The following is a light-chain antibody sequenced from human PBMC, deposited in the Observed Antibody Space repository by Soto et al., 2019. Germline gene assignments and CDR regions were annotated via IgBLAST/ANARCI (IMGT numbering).Light chain of an antibody. CDR1: QSVSSNY. V-gene: IGKV3-20*01. CDR3: QQYGSSPWT. CDR2: GAS. J-gene: IGKJ1*01. Sequence: EIVLTQSPGTLSLSPGERATLSCRASQSVSSNYLAWYQQKPGQAPRPLIYGASSRATGIPDRFSGSGAGTDFTLTMSRLEPEDFAVYYCQQYGSSPWTFGQGTKVDIK.